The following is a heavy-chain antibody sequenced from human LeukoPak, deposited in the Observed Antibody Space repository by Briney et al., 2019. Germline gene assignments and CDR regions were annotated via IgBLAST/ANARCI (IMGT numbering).Heavy chain of an antibody. D-gene: IGHD2-2*01. CDR1: GFTFSSYA. CDR3: ARSEGSYARGYVDY. J-gene: IGHJ4*02. V-gene: IGHV3-30-3*01. Sequence: GGSLRLSCAASGFTFSSYAMLWVRQAPGKGLEWVAVISYDGSNKYYADSVKGRFTISRDNSKNTLYLQMNSLRAEDTAVYYCARSEGSYARGYVDYWGQGTLVTVS. CDR2: ISYDGSNK.